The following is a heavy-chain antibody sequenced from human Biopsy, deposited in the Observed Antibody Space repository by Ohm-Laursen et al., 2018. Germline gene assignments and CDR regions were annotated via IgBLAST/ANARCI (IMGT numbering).Heavy chain of an antibody. CDR2: LWYDGTNK. CDR3: ARPTNARAGGAPFDI. CDR1: GYTFSSYG. J-gene: IGHJ3*02. V-gene: IGHV3-33*08. D-gene: IGHD1-1*01. Sequence: SLRLSCAASGYTFSSYGMHWVRQAPGKGLEWVAVLWYDGTNKYYADSVKGRFTISRDNSKNTLYLQMNSLRAKDTAMYYCARPTNARAGGAPFDIWGQGTMVTVSS.